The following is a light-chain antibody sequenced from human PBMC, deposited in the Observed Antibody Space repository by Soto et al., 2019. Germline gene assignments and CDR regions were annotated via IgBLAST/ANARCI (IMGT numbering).Light chain of an antibody. V-gene: IGKV3-20*01. J-gene: IGKJ2*01. CDR3: QQYGDSPLMYT. CDR2: GAS. Sequence: EIVLTQSPGTLSLSPGERATLSCRASQRVPSNYLAWYQQKPGQAPRLLFYGASSRATGIPFRFSGSGSGTDFTLTITRLEPEDFAVYYCQQYGDSPLMYTFGEGTELEIK. CDR1: QRVPSNY.